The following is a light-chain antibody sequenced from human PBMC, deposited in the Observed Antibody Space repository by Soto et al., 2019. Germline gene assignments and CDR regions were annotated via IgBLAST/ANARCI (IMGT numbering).Light chain of an antibody. CDR2: GAS. J-gene: IGKJ1*01. V-gene: IGKV3-20*01. Sequence: EIVLTQSPGTLSLSPGERATLSCRASETLFNKYLAWYQQRPGQAPRLLIYGASSSATGIPDRFSGSGSETDFTLTISRLEPDDFAVYYCQPSYISRTFGPGNRV. CDR1: ETLFNKY. CDR3: QPSYISRT.